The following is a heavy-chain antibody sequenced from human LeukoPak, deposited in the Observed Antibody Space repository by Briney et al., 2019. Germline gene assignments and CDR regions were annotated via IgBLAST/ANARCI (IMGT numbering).Heavy chain of an antibody. CDR2: IYPGDSDT. V-gene: IGHV5-51*01. CDR3: ARRSVLTQLDAFDV. D-gene: IGHD4/OR15-4a*01. J-gene: IGHJ3*01. Sequence: GGSLKISCMGSGYTFTNYWIGWVRQMPGKGLEWMGIIYPGDSDTRYSPSFQGQVTFSADKSISTAYLHWSSLKASATAMYFCARRSVLTQLDAFDVWGQGTTVTVSS. CDR1: GYTFTNYW.